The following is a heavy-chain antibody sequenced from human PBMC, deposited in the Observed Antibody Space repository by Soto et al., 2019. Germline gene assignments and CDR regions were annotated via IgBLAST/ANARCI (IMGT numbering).Heavy chain of an antibody. CDR3: ARRIMITFGGVIKEYYYGMDV. V-gene: IGHV1-2*02. Sequence: WASVKVSCKASGYTFTGYYMHWVRQAPGQGLEWMGWINPNSGGTNYAQKFQGRVTMTRDTSISTAYMELSRLRSDDTAVYYCARRIMITFGGVIKEYYYGMDVWGQGTTVTVSS. D-gene: IGHD3-16*02. CDR2: INPNSGGT. J-gene: IGHJ6*02. CDR1: GYTFTGYY.